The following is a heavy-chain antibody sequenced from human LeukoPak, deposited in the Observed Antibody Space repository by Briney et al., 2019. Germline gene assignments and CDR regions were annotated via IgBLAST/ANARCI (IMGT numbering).Heavy chain of an antibody. CDR3: AKVSGILITMVRARHYFDY. CDR1: GFTFSSYA. D-gene: IGHD3-10*01. J-gene: IGHJ4*02. Sequence: GGSLRLSCAASGFTFSSYAMSWVRQAPGKGLEWVSGISGSGGSTYYADSVKGRFTISRDSSKNTLYLQMNSLRAEDTAVYYCAKVSGILITMVRARHYFDYWSQGTLVTVSS. CDR2: ISGSGGST. V-gene: IGHV3-23*01.